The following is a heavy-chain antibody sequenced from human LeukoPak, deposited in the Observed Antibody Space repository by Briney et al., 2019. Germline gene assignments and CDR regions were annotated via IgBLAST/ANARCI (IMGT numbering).Heavy chain of an antibody. Sequence: GGSLRLSCAASGFTVSSNYMSWVRQAPGKGLEWVSVIYSGGSTYYADSVKGRFTISRDNSKNTLYLQMNSLRAEDTAVYYCARDRGYYDSSGYYYVGVFDYWGQGTLVTVSS. V-gene: IGHV3-53*01. CDR3: ARDRGYYDSSGYYYVGVFDY. D-gene: IGHD3-22*01. CDR2: IYSGGST. J-gene: IGHJ4*02. CDR1: GFTVSSNY.